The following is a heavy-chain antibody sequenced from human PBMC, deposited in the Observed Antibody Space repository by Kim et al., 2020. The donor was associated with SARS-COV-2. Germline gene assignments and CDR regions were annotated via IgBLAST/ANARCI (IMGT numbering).Heavy chain of an antibody. D-gene: IGHD3-10*01. CDR1: GLTVSSSY. V-gene: IGHV3-66*01. Sequence: GGSLRLSCAASGLTVSSSYMRWVRQAPGKGLEWISVIYSGGDTYYDDAVKGRFTISRDNSRNTVYLQVNNLRAEDTADFYCGRENLSGGFYEGVDVSGQG. CDR2: IYSGGDT. J-gene: IGHJ6*02. CDR3: GRENLSGGFYEGVDV.